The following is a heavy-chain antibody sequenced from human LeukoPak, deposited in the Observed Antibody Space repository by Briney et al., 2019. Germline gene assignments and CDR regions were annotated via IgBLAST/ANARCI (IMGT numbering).Heavy chain of an antibody. Sequence: GGSLRLSCAASGFTFSSYSMNWVRQAPGKGLEWVSSISDSSSYIYYPDSVKGRFTISRDNAKKSLDLEMNSLRVEDTALYYCAKVGTWELQRVFENWGQGTLVTVSS. J-gene: IGHJ4*02. CDR1: GFTFSSYS. CDR3: AKVGTWELQRVFEN. V-gene: IGHV3-21*01. CDR2: ISDSSSYI. D-gene: IGHD1-26*01.